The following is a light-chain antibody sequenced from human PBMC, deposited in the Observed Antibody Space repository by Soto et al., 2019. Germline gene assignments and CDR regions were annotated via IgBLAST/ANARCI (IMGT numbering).Light chain of an antibody. CDR2: KAS. CDR3: QQYNDNST. Sequence: DIQMTQSPSTLSASVGDRVTITCRASQSISSWLAWYQQKPGTAPKLLIYKASTLQSGVPPRFSGSGSGTEFTLTISSLEPDDSATYYCQQYNDNSTFGQGTKVEIK. J-gene: IGKJ1*01. CDR1: QSISSW. V-gene: IGKV1-5*03.